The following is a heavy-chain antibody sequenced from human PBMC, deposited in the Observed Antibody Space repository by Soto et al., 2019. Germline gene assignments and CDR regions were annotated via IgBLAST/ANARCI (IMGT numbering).Heavy chain of an antibody. CDR1: GFTFSSYA. V-gene: IGHV3-23*01. CDR3: AKVGVGATGPRDY. Sequence: GGSLRLSCAASGFTFSSYAMSWVRQAPGKGLEWVSTISGSGGSTYYADSVKGRFTISRDNSKNTLYLQMNSLRAEDTAVYYCAKVGVGATGPRDYWGQGTLVTVSS. CDR2: ISGSGGST. J-gene: IGHJ4*02. D-gene: IGHD1-26*01.